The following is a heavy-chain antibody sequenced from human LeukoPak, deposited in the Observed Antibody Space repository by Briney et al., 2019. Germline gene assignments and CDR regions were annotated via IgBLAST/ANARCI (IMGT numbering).Heavy chain of an antibody. V-gene: IGHV3-21*01. CDR3: ASSLGGYDYAR. J-gene: IGHJ4*02. Sequence: PGGSLRLSCAASGFTFSSYNMNWVRQAPGKGLEWVSSISSSSSYIYYADSVKGRFTISRDNAKNSLCLQMNSLRAEDTAVYYCASSLGGYDYARWGQGTLVTVSS. CDR2: ISSSSSYI. CDR1: GFTFSSYN. D-gene: IGHD5-12*01.